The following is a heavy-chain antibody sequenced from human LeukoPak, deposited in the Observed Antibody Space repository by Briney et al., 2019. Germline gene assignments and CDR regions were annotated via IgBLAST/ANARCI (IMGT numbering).Heavy chain of an antibody. Sequence: GGSLRLSCAASGFTFSSYAMHWVRQAPGKGLEWVAVISYDGSNKYYADSVKGRFTISRDNSKNTLYLQVNSLRAEDTAVYYCARDRRADYYYYGMDVWGQGTTVTVSS. CDR1: GFTFSSYA. J-gene: IGHJ6*02. V-gene: IGHV3-30-3*01. CDR3: ARDRRADYYYYGMDV. D-gene: IGHD6-13*01. CDR2: ISYDGSNK.